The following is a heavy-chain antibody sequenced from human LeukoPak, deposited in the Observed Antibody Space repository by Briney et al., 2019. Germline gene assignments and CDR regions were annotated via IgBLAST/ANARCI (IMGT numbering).Heavy chain of an antibody. CDR1: GFTFSNYW. V-gene: IGHV3-7*01. D-gene: IGHD3-22*01. CDR3: ARDQGSMLVVRTTYWYFDL. J-gene: IGHJ2*01. CDR2: INQDGSEM. Sequence: PGGSLRLSCAASGFTFSNYWMSWVRQAPGKGLEWLANINQDGSEMYYVDSVKGRFTISRDNGKNSLYLQINSLRADDTAVYYCARDQGSMLVVRTTYWYFDLWGRGTLVTVSS.